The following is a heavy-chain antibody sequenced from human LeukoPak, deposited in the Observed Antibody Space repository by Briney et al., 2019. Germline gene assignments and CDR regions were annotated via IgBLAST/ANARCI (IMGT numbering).Heavy chain of an antibody. V-gene: IGHV3-23*01. CDR2: IRGSGGST. J-gene: IGHJ4*02. Sequence: GGSLRLSCAASGFTFSSYAMSWVRQAPGKGLEWVSAIRGSGGSTYYADSVKGRFTISRDNSKNTLYLQMNSLRAEDTAVYYCAKDSVGSGSYYGIPTFCLYSDYWGQGTLVTVSS. CDR3: AKDSVGSGSYYGIPTFCLYSDY. CDR1: GFTFSSYA. D-gene: IGHD1-26*01.